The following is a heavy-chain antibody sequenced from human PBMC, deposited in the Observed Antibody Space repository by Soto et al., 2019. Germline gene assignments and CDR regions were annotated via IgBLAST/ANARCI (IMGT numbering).Heavy chain of an antibody. CDR3: ARDKGVGGMDV. CDR1: GGSISSGDYY. V-gene: IGHV4-30-4*01. J-gene: IGHJ6*02. Sequence: PSETLSLTCTVSGGSISSGDYYWSWIRQPPGKGLEWIGYIYYSGSTYYNPSRKSRVTISVDTSKNQFSLKLSSVTAADTAVYYCARDKGVGGMDVWGQGTTVTVSS. D-gene: IGHD3-16*01. CDR2: IYYSGST.